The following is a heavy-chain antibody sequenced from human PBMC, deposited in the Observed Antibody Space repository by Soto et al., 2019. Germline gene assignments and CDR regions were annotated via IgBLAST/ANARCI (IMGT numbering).Heavy chain of an antibody. J-gene: IGHJ5*02. CDR3: AREFLMEYSSSHWFDP. CDR1: GGSISSGDYY. Sequence: SETLSLTCTVSGGSISSGDYYWSWIRQPTGKGLEWIGYIYYSGSTYYNPSLKSRVTISVDTSKNQFSLKLSSVTAADTAVYYCAREFLMEYSSSHWFDPWGQGTLVTVSS. D-gene: IGHD6-6*01. CDR2: IYYSGST. V-gene: IGHV4-30-4*01.